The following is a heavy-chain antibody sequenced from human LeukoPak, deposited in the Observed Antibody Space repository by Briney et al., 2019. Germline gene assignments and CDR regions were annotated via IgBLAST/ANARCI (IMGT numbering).Heavy chain of an antibody. CDR3: ARDMTTVTTYYMDV. CDR1: GFTFSNDG. D-gene: IGHD4-17*01. Sequence: GGSLRLSCAASGFTFSNDGMSWVRQAPGKRPEWISYINSRSSDIHYADSVKGRFTISRDNAKNSLYLQMNSLRAEDTAVYYCARDMTTVTTYYMDVWGKGTTVTVSS. CDR2: INSRSSDI. V-gene: IGHV3-21*05. J-gene: IGHJ6*03.